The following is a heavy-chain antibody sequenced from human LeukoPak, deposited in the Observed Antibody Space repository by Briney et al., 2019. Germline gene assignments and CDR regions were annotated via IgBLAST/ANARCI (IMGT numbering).Heavy chain of an antibody. J-gene: IGHJ4*02. D-gene: IGHD6-13*01. CDR2: IQDSGGT. CDR3: AGDRNTGSWYFY. Sequence: SEILSRTCTVSGGSISSFYWSWIRQSPGKGLEWIGYIQDSGGTNYNPSLKSRVTISLDTSKNQFSLRLNSVTAADTAVYYCAGDRNTGSWYFYWGQGTLVTVSS. CDR1: GGSISSFY. V-gene: IGHV4-59*08.